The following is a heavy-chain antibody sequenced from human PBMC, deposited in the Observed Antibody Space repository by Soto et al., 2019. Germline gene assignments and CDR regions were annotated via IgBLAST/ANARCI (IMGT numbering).Heavy chain of an antibody. D-gene: IGHD3-22*01. CDR1: GFTFDDYA. CDR2: ISWNSGSI. CDR3: AKDRLDYYDSSDPSAAFDY. Sequence: PGGSLRLSCAASGFTFDDYAMHWVRQAPGKGLEWVSGISWNSGSIGYADSVKGRFTISRDNARNSLYLQMNSLRAEDTALYYCAKDRLDYYDSSDPSAAFDYWGQGTLVTVYS. J-gene: IGHJ4*02. V-gene: IGHV3-9*01.